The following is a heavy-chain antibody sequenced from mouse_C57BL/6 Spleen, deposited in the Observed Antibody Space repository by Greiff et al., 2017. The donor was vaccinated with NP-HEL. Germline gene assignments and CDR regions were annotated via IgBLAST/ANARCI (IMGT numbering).Heavy chain of an antibody. V-gene: IGHV1-9*01. D-gene: IGHD1-1*01. J-gene: IGHJ4*01. CDR3: ARFYFYYYGSSYTEAMDY. Sequence: QVQLQQSGAELLKPGASVKLSCKATGYTFTGYWIEWVKQRPGHGLEWIGEILPGSGSTNYNEKFKGKATFTADTSSNTAYMQLSSLTTEDSAIYYCARFYFYYYGSSYTEAMDYWGQGTSVTVSS. CDR1: GYTFTGYW. CDR2: ILPGSGST.